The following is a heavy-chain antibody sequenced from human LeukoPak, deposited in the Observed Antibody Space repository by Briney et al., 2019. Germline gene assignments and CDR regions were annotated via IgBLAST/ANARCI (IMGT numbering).Heavy chain of an antibody. D-gene: IGHD3-3*01. V-gene: IGHV3-23*01. J-gene: IGHJ4*02. CDR3: AKAEGNFWSGYSFDY. Sequence: PGGSLRLSCAASGFTFSNYAMSWVRQAPGKGREWVSSISGSGGSTYYADSVKGRFTISRDNSKNTLYLQMNSLRAEDTAVYYCAKAEGNFWSGYSFDYWGQGTLVTVSS. CDR1: GFTFSNYA. CDR2: ISGSGGST.